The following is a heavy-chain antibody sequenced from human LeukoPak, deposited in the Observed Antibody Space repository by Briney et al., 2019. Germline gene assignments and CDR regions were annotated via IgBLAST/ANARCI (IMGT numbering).Heavy chain of an antibody. CDR2: IIPIIGTA. CDR1: GGTFSSYA. Sequence: GASVKVSCKASGGTFSSYAISWVRQAPGQGLEWMGGIIPIIGTANYAQKFQGRVTITADESTSTAYMELSSLRSEDTAVYYCARDRKGLRYFDYWGQGTLVTVSS. J-gene: IGHJ4*02. CDR3: ARDRKGLRYFDY. V-gene: IGHV1-69*13. D-gene: IGHD3-9*01.